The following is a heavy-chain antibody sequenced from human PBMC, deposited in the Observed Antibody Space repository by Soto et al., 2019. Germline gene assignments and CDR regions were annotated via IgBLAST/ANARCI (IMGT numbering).Heavy chain of an antibody. D-gene: IGHD4-17*01. CDR2: IWYDGSYK. J-gene: IGHJ5*01. CDR3: ARDLNDYGELGLDS. Sequence: QVQLVESGGGVVQPGRSLRLSCATSGFTFSRYGMHWVRQAPGKGLEWVTLIWYDGSYKNYAGSVKGRFTISRDNSKNTLYLQINSRRAEDTAVYYCARDLNDYGELGLDSWGQGTLVTVSS. CDR1: GFTFSRYG. V-gene: IGHV3-33*01.